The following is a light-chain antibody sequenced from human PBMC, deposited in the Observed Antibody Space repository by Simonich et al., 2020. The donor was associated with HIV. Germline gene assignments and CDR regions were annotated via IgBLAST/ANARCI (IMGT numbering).Light chain of an antibody. CDR1: QSVLYSSNNKNY. V-gene: IGKV4-1*01. Sequence: DIVMTQSPDSLAVSLGERATINCKSSQSVLYSSNNKNYLAWFQQKPGQPPELLIYWASTRESGVPDRFSGSGSGTDFTLTISSLQAEDVAVYSTPLTFGGGTKVEIK. J-gene: IGKJ4*01. CDR3: PLT. CDR2: WAS.